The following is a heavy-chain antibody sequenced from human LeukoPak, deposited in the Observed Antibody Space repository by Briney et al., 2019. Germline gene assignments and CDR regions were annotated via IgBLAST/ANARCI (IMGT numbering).Heavy chain of an antibody. CDR1: GLTVTNAW. CDR2: IASKTDGGAT. V-gene: IGHV3-15*07. D-gene: IGHD3-16*01. J-gene: IGHJ5*02. Sequence: GGSLRLSCSASGLTVTNAWMNWVRQAPGEGLDWVGRIASKTDGGATDYADSVKGRFTISRDNAKNSLYLQMNSLRAEDTAVYYCARGQGSAYKDWFDLWGQGTLVTVSS. CDR3: ARGQGSAYKDWFDL.